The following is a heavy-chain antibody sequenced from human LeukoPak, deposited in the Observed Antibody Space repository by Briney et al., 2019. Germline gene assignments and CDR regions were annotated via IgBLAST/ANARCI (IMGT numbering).Heavy chain of an antibody. CDR1: GGPIRDYY. D-gene: IGHD2-15*01. CDR2: VYYTGST. J-gene: IGHJ3*02. Sequence: SETLCVTCTVSGGPIRDYYWSWMREPPGKGVEWIGYVYYTGSTNYNPSLKSRLTISVDMSKNQFSLKLSSVTAADTAVYYCARHIVVVLAAQDAFVIWRQGTMVSVSS. CDR3: ARHIVVVLAAQDAFVI. V-gene: IGHV4-59*08.